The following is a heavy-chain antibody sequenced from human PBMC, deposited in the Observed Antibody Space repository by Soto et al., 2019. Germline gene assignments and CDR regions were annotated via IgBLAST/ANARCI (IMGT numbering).Heavy chain of an antibody. CDR2: ISGSGGST. J-gene: IGHJ6*02. D-gene: IGHD6-6*01. Sequence: GGSLRLSCAASGFTFSSYAMSRVRQAPGKGLEWVSAISGSGGSTYYADSVRGRFTISRDNSKNTLYLQMNSLRAEDTAVYYCAKEAKQLGSYYGMDVWGQGTTVTVSS. V-gene: IGHV3-23*01. CDR1: GFTFSSYA. CDR3: AKEAKQLGSYYGMDV.